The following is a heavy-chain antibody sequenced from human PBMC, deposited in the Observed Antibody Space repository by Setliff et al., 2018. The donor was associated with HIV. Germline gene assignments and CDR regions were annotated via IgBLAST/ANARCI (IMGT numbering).Heavy chain of an antibody. V-gene: IGHV4-61*09. J-gene: IGHJ3*02. CDR1: GGSISSGSYH. CDR3: ARGGRGGGEPYYDFWSGYHDTFDI. Sequence: ASETLSLTCTVSGGSISSGSYHWSWIRQPAGKGLEWIGHTYTSGSTKYNPSLKSRVTISVDTSKTQFSLRLSSVTAADTAVYYCARGGRGGGEPYYDFWSGYHDTFDIWGQGTMVTVSS. D-gene: IGHD3-3*01. CDR2: TYTSGST.